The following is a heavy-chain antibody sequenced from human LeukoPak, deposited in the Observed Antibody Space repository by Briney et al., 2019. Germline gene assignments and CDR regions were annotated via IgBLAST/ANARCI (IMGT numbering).Heavy chain of an antibody. V-gene: IGHV4-38-2*01. CDR2: IYHSGST. CDR1: GYSISSGYY. CDR3: ARSNAFDI. Sequence: PSETLSLTCVVSGYSISSGYYWGWIRQPPGKGLEWIGSIYHSGSTYYNPSLKSRVTISVDTSKNQFSLKLSSVTAADTAVYYCARSNAFDIWGQGTMVTVSS. J-gene: IGHJ3*02.